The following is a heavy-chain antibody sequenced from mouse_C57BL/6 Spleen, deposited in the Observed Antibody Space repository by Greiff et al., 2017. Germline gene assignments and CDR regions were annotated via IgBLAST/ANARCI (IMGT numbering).Heavy chain of an antibody. CDR2: IDPANGNT. V-gene: IGHV14-3*01. Sequence: EVQLQQSVAELVRPGASVKLSCTASGFNIKNTYMHWVKQRPEQGLEWIGRIDPANGNTKYAPKFQGKATITADTSSNTAYLQLSSLTSADTAIYYCARTRDYGSSYGYFDYWGQGTTLTVSS. J-gene: IGHJ2*01. CDR3: ARTRDYGSSYGYFDY. D-gene: IGHD1-1*01. CDR1: GFNIKNTY.